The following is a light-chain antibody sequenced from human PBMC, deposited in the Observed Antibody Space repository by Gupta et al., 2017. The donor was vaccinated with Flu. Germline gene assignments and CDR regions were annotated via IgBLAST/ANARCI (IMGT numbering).Light chain of an antibody. CDR2: GNS. CDR3: QSYDRSLSGSGV. V-gene: IGLV1-40*01. Sequence: ISCTGSSSNIGAGYDVHWYQQLPGTAPKLLIYGNSNRPSGVPDRFSGSKSGTSASLAITGLQAEDEADYYCQSYDRSLSGSGVFGGGTKLTV. J-gene: IGLJ3*02. CDR1: SSNIGAGYD.